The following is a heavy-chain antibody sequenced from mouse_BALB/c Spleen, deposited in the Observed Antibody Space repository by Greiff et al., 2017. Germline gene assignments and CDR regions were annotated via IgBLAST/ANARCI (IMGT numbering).Heavy chain of an antibody. D-gene: IGHD2-2*01. Sequence: VQLQQSGAELVKPGASVKLSCKASGYTFTSYWMHWVKQRPGQGLEWIGEINPSNGRTNYNEKFKSKATLTVDKSSSTAYMQLSSLTSEDSAVYYCARGGYYGYDMDYWGQGTSVTVSS. V-gene: IGHV1S81*02. J-gene: IGHJ4*01. CDR1: GYTFTSYW. CDR3: ARGGYYGYDMDY. CDR2: INPSNGRT.